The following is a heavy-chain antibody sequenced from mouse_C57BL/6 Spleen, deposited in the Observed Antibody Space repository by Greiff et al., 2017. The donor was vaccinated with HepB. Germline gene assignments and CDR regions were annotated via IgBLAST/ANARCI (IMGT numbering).Heavy chain of an antibody. CDR1: GYTFTDYY. CDR3: ARSGSSRRGEVYYYGHFDV. Sequence: EVQLQQSGPVLVKPGASVKMSCKASGYTFTDYYMNWVKQSHGKSLEWIGVINPYNGGTSYNQKFKGKATLSVDKSSSTAYMELNSLTSEDSAVYYCARSGSSRRGEVYYYGHFDVWGTGTTVTVSS. J-gene: IGHJ1*03. CDR2: INPYNGGT. V-gene: IGHV1-19*01. D-gene: IGHD1-1*01.